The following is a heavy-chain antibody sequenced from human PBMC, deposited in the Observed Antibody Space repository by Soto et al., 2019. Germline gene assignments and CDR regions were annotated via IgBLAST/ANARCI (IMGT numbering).Heavy chain of an antibody. CDR3: AKATYYDFWSGYYNDY. CDR2: ISGSGGST. J-gene: IGHJ4*02. Sequence: GGSLRLSCAASGFTFSSYAMSWVRQAPGKGLEWVSAISGSGGSTYYADSVKGRFTISRDTSKNTLYLQMNSLRAEDTAVYYCAKATYYDFWSGYYNDYWGQGTLVTVSS. D-gene: IGHD3-3*01. CDR1: GFTFSSYA. V-gene: IGHV3-23*01.